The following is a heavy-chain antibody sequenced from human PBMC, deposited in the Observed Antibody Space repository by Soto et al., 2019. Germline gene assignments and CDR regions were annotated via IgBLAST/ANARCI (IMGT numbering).Heavy chain of an antibody. J-gene: IGHJ4*02. V-gene: IGHV3-30*18. D-gene: IGHD6-19*01. CDR3: VKDPPTSAGGWYYFDY. CDR1: GFTFSSYG. Sequence: QVQLVESGGGVVQPGSSLRLSCAASGFTFSSYGMHWVRQGPGKGLEWVAVIAYDGRNEYYADSVKGRFTISRDNSKNTLYPQMNSMRVEDTAVYYCVKDPPTSAGGWYYFDYWGQGTLVTVSS. CDR2: IAYDGRNE.